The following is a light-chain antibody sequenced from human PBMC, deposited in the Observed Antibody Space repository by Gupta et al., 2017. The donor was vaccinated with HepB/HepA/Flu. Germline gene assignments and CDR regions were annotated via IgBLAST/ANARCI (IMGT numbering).Light chain of an antibody. CDR1: SSDIGSYTR. J-gene: IGLJ1*01. V-gene: IGLV2-18*02. CDR3: SSYTTSNTYV. CDR2: EVD. Sequence: QSALTQPPSVSGSPGQSVTLSCTGTSSDIGSYTRVSWYQQSPGTAPKLIIYEVDNRPSGVPDRFSGSKSGNTASLTISGFQTEDEADYYCSSYTTSNTYVFGIGTKVTVL.